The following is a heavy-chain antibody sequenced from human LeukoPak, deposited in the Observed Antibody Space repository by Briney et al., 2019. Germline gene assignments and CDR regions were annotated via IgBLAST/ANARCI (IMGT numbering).Heavy chain of an antibody. CDR1: GVSISSYY. CDR3: ARELVVPAAIIYYYYYMDV. J-gene: IGHJ6*03. D-gene: IGHD2-2*01. Sequence: PSETLSLTCTVSGVSISSYYWSWIRQPAGKGLEWIGRIYTSGSTNYNPSLKSRVTMSVDTSKNQFSLKLSSVTAADTAVYYCARELVVPAAIIYYYYYMDVWGKGTTVTVSS. CDR2: IYTSGST. V-gene: IGHV4-4*07.